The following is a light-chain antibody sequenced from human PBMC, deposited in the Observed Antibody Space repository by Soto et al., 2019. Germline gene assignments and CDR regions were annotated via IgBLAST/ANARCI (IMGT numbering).Light chain of an antibody. Sequence: QSVLTQPRSVSGSPGQSVTISCTGTSSDVGGYNYVSWYQQHPGKAPKLMIYDVIKRPSGVPDRFSGSKSGNTASLTISGLQAEDEADYYCCSYAGSYTFDVFGTGTKLTVL. CDR1: SSDVGGYNY. CDR3: CSYAGSYTFDV. CDR2: DVI. J-gene: IGLJ1*01. V-gene: IGLV2-11*01.